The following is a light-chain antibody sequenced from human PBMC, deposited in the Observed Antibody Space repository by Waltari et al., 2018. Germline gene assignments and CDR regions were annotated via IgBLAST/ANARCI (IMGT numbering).Light chain of an antibody. CDR2: HVS. V-gene: IGKV2-30*01. J-gene: IGKJ3*01. Sequence: DVGMTQSPVPLPVTLGQPASISCRSSQSLVDSDGNTYLNWFQQTPGQSPMRLISHVSNRDSGVPDKFSDSGSGTDFTLKISRVEADDVGIYYCVQDIHSPFTFGPGTKVDIK. CDR1: QSLVDSDGNTY. CDR3: VQDIHSPFT.